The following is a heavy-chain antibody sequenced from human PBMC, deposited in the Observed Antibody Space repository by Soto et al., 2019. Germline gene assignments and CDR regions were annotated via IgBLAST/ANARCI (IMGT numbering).Heavy chain of an antibody. CDR1: GFTFSSYW. D-gene: IGHD2-2*01. J-gene: IGHJ4*02. CDR3: AKSLSAIPGDS. V-gene: IGHV3-7*05. CDR2: IKQDGSEK. Sequence: EVQLVESGGGLVQSGGSLRLSCAASGFTFSSYWMSWLRQGPGKGPEWVANIKQDGSEKYYVDSVKGRFTISRDNAKNSLYLQMTSLRAEDRAVYHCAKSLSAIPGDSWGQGTLVTVSS.